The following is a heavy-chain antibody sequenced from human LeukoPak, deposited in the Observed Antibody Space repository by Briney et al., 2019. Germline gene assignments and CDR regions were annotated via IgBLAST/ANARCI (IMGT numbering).Heavy chain of an antibody. J-gene: IGHJ4*02. Sequence: GGSLRLSCAASGFTFSSYSMNWVRQAPGKGLEWVSSISSSSSYIYYADSVKGRFTISRDNAKNSLYLRMNSLRAEDTAVYYCAREVWELVDYWGQGTLVTVSS. CDR1: GFTFSSYS. CDR2: ISSSSSYI. CDR3: AREVWELVDY. V-gene: IGHV3-21*01. D-gene: IGHD1-26*01.